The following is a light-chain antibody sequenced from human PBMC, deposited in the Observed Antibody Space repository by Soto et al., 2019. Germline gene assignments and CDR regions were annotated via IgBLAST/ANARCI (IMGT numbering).Light chain of an antibody. Sequence: VLAQSPATLSLSPGARATLSCRASPSVTNYLAWYQQKPGQAPRLVIYGAFNRATGIPARFSGSGSGTDFTLTISSLEAEDFAVYYCQQRSNWLPITFGQGTRLEIK. CDR1: PSVTNY. CDR2: GAF. V-gene: IGKV3-11*01. J-gene: IGKJ5*01. CDR3: QQRSNWLPIT.